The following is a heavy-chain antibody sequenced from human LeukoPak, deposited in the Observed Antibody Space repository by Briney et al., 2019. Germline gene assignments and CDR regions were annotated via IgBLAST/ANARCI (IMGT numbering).Heavy chain of an antibody. V-gene: IGHV1-69*06. CDR2: IIPIFGTA. J-gene: IGHJ4*02. CDR3: VRAPADYGDPHFDY. Sequence: GASVKVSCKASGGTFSSYAISWVRQAPGQGLEWMGGIIPIFGTANYAQKFQGRVTITADKSTSTAYMELSSLRSEDTAVYYCVRAPADYGDPHFDYWGQGTLVTVSS. CDR1: GGTFSSYA. D-gene: IGHD4-17*01.